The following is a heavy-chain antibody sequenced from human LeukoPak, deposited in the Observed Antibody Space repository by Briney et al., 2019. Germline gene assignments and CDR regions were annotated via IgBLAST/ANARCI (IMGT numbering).Heavy chain of an antibody. CDR2: IYYSGST. Sequence: SETLSLTCTVSGVSISSYYWSWIRQPPGKGLEWIGYIYYSGSTNYNPSLKSRVTISVDTSKNQFSLKLSSVTAADTAVYYCARGERWLQNGDAFDIWAKGQWSPSLQ. J-gene: IGHJ3*02. D-gene: IGHD5-24*01. CDR1: GVSISSYY. CDR3: ARGERWLQNGDAFDI. V-gene: IGHV4-59*01.